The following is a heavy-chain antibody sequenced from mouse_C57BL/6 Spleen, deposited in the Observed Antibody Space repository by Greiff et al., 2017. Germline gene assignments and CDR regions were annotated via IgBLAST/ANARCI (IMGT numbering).Heavy chain of an antibody. Sequence: QVQLKESGAELAKPGASVKLSCKASGYTFTSYWMHWVKQRPGQGLEWIGYINPSSGYTKYNQKFKDKATLTAAKSSSTAYMQLSSLTYEDSAVYYCARGGTFYAMDYWGQGTSVTVSS. CDR3: ARGGTFYAMDY. D-gene: IGHD3-3*01. V-gene: IGHV1-7*01. J-gene: IGHJ4*01. CDR1: GYTFTSYW. CDR2: INPSSGYT.